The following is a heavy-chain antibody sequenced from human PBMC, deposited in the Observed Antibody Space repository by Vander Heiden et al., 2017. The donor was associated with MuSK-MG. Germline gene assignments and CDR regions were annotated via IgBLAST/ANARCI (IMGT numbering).Heavy chain of an antibody. J-gene: IGHJ2*01. CDR3: ARGGWYFDR. CDR2: IKEDGSEK. Sequence: EVQLVESGGGLVQPGGSLRLPCAASGFTFSSAWMSWVRQAPGKGLEWVANIKEDGSEKNYVDSVKGRFTISRDNAKNSLYLQVNSLRAEDTAVYYCARGGWYFDRWGRGTLVTVSS. CDR1: GFTFSSAW. V-gene: IGHV3-7*01.